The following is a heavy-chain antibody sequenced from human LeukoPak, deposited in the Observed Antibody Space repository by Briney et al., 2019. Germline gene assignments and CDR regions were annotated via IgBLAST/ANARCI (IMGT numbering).Heavy chain of an antibody. CDR3: ASSVGANRINAFDM. CDR1: GGSISSSSYY. D-gene: IGHD1-26*01. Sequence: PSETLSLTCTVSGGSISSSSYYWGWLRQPPGKGLEWIGSSYYSGSAYYSPSLKSRVTISVDTSKNQFSLRLSSVTAADTALYYCASSVGANRINAFDMWGQGTMVTVSS. V-gene: IGHV4-39*01. J-gene: IGHJ3*02. CDR2: SYYSGSA.